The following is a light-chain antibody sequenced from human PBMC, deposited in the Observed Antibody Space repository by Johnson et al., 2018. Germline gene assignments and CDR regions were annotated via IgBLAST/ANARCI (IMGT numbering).Light chain of an antibody. CDR3: GTWVSSLSAGNV. CDR2: ENN. CDR1: SSNIGNNY. Sequence: QSVLTQPPSVSAAPGQKVTISCSGSSSNIGNNYVSWYQQLPGTAPKLLIYENNKRPSGIPDRFSGSKSGTSATLGITGLQTGDEADYYCGTWVSSLSAGNVFATCTKFPVL. V-gene: IGLV1-51*02. J-gene: IGLJ1*01.